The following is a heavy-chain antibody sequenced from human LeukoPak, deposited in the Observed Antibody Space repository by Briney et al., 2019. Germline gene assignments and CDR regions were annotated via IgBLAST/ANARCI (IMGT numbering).Heavy chain of an antibody. CDR1: GYTFTGYY. CDR3: ARGSYYYDSSGYYHY. CDR2: INPNSGGT. V-gene: IGHV1-2*06. D-gene: IGHD3-22*01. Sequence: ASVKVSCKASGYTFTGYYMHWVRQAPGQGLEWVGRINPNSGGTNYAQKFQGRVTMTRDTSISTAYMELSRLRSDDTAVYYCARGSYYYDSSGYYHYWGQGTLVTVSS. J-gene: IGHJ4*02.